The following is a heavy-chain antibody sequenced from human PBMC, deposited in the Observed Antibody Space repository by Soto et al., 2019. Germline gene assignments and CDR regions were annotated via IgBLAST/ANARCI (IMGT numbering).Heavy chain of an antibody. CDR1: GYTFTTYG. V-gene: IGHV1-18*01. D-gene: IGHD1-26*01. Sequence: HVHLVQSGAEVKKPGASVKVSCKASGYTFTTYGIAWLRQAPGQGLEWMGWISAYNANTEYAQRLQGRVTITTDTSTSTAHMELRSLRSDDTAVYYCARGRYLDYWGQGTLVTVSS. CDR2: ISAYNANT. CDR3: ARGRYLDY. J-gene: IGHJ4*02.